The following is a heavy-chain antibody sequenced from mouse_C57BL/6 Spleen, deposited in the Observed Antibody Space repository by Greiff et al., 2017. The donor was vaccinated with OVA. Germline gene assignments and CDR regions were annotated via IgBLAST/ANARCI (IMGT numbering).Heavy chain of an antibody. CDR1: GFTFSDYY. J-gene: IGHJ2*01. Sequence: EVQLVESEGGLVQPGSSMKLSCTASGFTFSDYYMAWVRQVPEKGLEWVANINYDGSSTYYLDSLKSRFIISRDNAKNILYLQMSSLKSEDTATYYCARFGYYGSSYYFDYWGQGTTLTVSS. D-gene: IGHD1-1*01. CDR2: INYDGSST. CDR3: ARFGYYGSSYYFDY. V-gene: IGHV5-16*01.